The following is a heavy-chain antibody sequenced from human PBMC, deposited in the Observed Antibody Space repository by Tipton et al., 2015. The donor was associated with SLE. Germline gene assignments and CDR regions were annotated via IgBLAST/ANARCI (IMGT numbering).Heavy chain of an antibody. J-gene: IGHJ4*02. CDR2: ISWDGGST. CDR3: AKMGSSGWYYFDY. Sequence: SLRLSCAASGFTFDDYTMHWVRQAPGKGLEWVSLISWDGGSTYYADSVKGRFTISRDNSKNSLYLQMNSLRAEDTAVYYCAKMGSSGWYYFDYWGQGTLVTVS. D-gene: IGHD6-19*01. V-gene: IGHV3-43*01. CDR1: GFTFDDYT.